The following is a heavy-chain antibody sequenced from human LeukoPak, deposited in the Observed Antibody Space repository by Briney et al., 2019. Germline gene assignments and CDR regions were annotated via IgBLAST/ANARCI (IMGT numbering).Heavy chain of an antibody. V-gene: IGHV3-74*03. Sequence: GGPLRLSCAASGFPFNIYWMLWAPHTPGKGLVWVSRIKTDGSSTTYAHSVKGLFTISRDSDKNTLSLHVHSLRVGDADVFYCGRGVAVVPAGLMDVWGKGTTVTVSS. CDR2: IKTDGSST. CDR3: GRGVAVVPAGLMDV. D-gene: IGHD2-2*01. J-gene: IGHJ6*03. CDR1: GFPFNIYW.